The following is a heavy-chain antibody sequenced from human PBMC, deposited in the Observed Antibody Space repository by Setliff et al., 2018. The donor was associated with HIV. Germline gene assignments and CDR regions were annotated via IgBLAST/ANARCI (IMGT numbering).Heavy chain of an antibody. CDR2: IYSSGST. V-gene: IGHV4-59*01. D-gene: IGHD3-22*01. Sequence: SETLSLTCTVTGGSISSYYWSWIRQPPGKGLEWIGYIYSSGSTNYNPSLKSRVTISVDTSKNQFSLKLSSVTAAETAVYYCARDSGYYDSSGYYSYSHYFDYLGQGTLVTVSS. J-gene: IGHJ4*02. CDR1: GGSISSYY. CDR3: ARDSGYYDSSGYYSYSHYFDY.